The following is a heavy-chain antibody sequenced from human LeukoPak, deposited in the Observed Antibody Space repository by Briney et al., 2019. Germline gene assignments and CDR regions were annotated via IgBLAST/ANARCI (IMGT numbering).Heavy chain of an antibody. CDR1: GFTFSSYS. D-gene: IGHD2-2*01. CDR2: ISSSSSTI. V-gene: IGHV3-48*01. J-gene: IGHJ4*02. Sequence: GGSLRLSCAASGFTFSSYSMNWVRQAPGKGLEWVSYISSSSSTIYYADSVKGRFTISRDNAKNSLYLQMNSLRAEDTAVYYCARDLICSSTSCYSRFDYWGQGTLVTVSS. CDR3: ARDLICSSTSCYSRFDY.